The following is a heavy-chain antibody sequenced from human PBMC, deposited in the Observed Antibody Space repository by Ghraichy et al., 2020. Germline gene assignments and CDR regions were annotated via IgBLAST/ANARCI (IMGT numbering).Heavy chain of an antibody. Sequence: GALRLSCAASGFTVSSNYMNWVRQAPGKGLEWVSVIYSSGSTYYADSVKGRFTISRDNSKNTLYLQMNSLRAEDTAVYYCAGGYCSGGTCYSVYFQHWGQGTLVTVSS. J-gene: IGHJ1*01. D-gene: IGHD2-15*01. CDR2: IYSSGST. CDR1: GFTVSSNY. V-gene: IGHV3-53*01. CDR3: AGGYCSGGTCYSVYFQH.